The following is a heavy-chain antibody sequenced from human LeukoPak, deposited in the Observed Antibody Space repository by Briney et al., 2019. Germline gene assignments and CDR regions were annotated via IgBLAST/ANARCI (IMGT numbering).Heavy chain of an antibody. CDR2: IIPMFGVP. Sequence: ASVKVSCKASGGTLSNYAINWVRQAPGQGLEWMGEIIPMFGVPNYAQKFQGRVTLTADESTSTAYMELSSLRSEDTAVYYCVRGRVMRGTYYVAGQDALDVWGQGTMVTVSS. J-gene: IGHJ3*01. CDR3: VRGRVMRGTYYVAGQDALDV. V-gene: IGHV1-69*13. CDR1: GGTLSNYA. D-gene: IGHD3-16*01.